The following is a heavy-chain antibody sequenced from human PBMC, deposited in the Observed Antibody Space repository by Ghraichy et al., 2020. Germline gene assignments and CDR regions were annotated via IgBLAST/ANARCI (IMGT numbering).Heavy chain of an antibody. V-gene: IGHV4-4*02. Sequence: SETLSLTCAVSGGSISSSNWWSWVRQPPGKGLEWIGEIYHSGSTNYNPSLKSRVTISVDKSKNQFSLKLSSVTAADTAVYYCASLSLYSSSWPQIDYMDVWGKGTTVTVSS. J-gene: IGHJ6*03. CDR1: GGSISSSNW. CDR2: IYHSGST. D-gene: IGHD6-13*01. CDR3: ASLSLYSSSWPQIDYMDV.